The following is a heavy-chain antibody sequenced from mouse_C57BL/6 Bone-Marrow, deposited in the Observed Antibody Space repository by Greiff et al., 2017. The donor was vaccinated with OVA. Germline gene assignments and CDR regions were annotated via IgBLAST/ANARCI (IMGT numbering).Heavy chain of an antibody. CDR2: IDPENGDT. J-gene: IGHJ1*03. CDR1: GFNIKDDY. CDR3: TTCGYWYFDV. V-gene: IGHV14-4*01. Sequence: VQLQQSGAELVRPGASVKLSCTASGFNIKDDYMHWVKQRPEQGLEWIGWIDPENGDTEYASKFQGKATITADTSSNTAYLQRSSLTSEDTAVYYCTTCGYWYFDVWGTGTTVTVSS.